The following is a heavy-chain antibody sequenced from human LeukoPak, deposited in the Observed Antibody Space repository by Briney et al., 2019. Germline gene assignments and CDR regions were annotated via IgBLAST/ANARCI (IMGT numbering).Heavy chain of an antibody. CDR2: IRSSSRTI. CDR1: GFIVDEYG. V-gene: IGHV3-48*01. J-gene: IGHJ4*02. Sequence: PGGSLRLSCAASGFIVDEYGMNWVRQAPGKGLEWVAYIRSSSRTIYYADSVKGRFTISRDNAKNSLYLQMNRLRAEDTAVYYCARDGSGRVPEMSAPDYWGQGTLVTVSS. D-gene: IGHD3-10*01. CDR3: ARDGSGRVPEMSAPDY.